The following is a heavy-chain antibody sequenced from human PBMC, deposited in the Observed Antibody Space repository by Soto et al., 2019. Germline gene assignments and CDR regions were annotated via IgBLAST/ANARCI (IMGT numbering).Heavy chain of an antibody. CDR1: GFTFSSYS. CDR2: ISSSSSYI. CDR3: ARALVVPAACYDY. V-gene: IGHV3-21*01. D-gene: IGHD2-2*01. Sequence: GSLRLSCAASGFTFSSYSMNWVRQAPGKGLEWVSSISSSSSYIYYADSVKGRFTISRDNAKNSLYLQMNSLRAEDTAVYYCARALVVPAACYDYWGQGTLVTVSS. J-gene: IGHJ4*02.